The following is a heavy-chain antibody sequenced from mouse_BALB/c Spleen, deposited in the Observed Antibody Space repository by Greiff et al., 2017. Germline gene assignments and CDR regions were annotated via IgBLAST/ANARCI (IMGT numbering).Heavy chain of an antibody. V-gene: IGHV3-6*02. CDR3: ARANGNYAWFAD. CDR2: ISYDGSN. J-gene: IGHJ3*01. Sequence: VQLKESGPGLVKPSQSLSLTCSVTGYSITSGYYWNWIRQFPGNKLEWMGYISYDGSNNYNPSLKNRISITRDTSKNQFFLKLNSVTTEDTATYYCARANGNYAWFADWGQGTLVTVSA. CDR1: GYSITSGYY. D-gene: IGHD2-1*01.